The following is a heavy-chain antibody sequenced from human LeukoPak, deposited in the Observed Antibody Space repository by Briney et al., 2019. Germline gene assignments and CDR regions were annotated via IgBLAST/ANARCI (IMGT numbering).Heavy chain of an antibody. Sequence: ASVKVSCKASGYTFTNYAMNWVRQAPGQGLEWMGWIHPSTGNPTYAQGFTGRFVFSLDTSVSATYLQISSLKAEDTAVYYRARAFQSLGGLSLPDYWGQGTLVTVSS. CDR2: IHPSTGNP. D-gene: IGHD3-16*02. CDR3: ARAFQSLGGLSLPDY. J-gene: IGHJ4*02. CDR1: GYTFTNYA. V-gene: IGHV7-4-1*02.